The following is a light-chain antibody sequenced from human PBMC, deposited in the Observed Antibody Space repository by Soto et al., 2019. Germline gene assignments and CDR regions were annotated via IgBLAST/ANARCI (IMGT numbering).Light chain of an antibody. CDR1: SSDIGGYNY. J-gene: IGLJ1*01. CDR2: DVF. CDR3: TSYAGSNNVCV. Sequence: QSVLTQPPSASGSPGQSVTISCSGTSSDIGGYNYVSWYQQHPGKAPKLMIYDVFKRPSGVPDRFSGSKSGNTASLTVSGLQAEDEADYYCTSYAGSNNVCVSGTGTKVTVL. V-gene: IGLV2-8*01.